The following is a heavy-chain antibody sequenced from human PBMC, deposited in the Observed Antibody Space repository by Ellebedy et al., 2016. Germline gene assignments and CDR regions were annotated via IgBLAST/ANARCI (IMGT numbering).Heavy chain of an antibody. CDR1: GGTFSSYA. J-gene: IGHJ6*02. D-gene: IGHD5-12*01. V-gene: IGHV1-69*13. CDR2: IIPIFGTA. CDR3: ARDNGYGDADHYYYYYGMDV. Sequence: SVKVSXXASGGTFSSYAISWVRQAPGQGLEWMGGIIPIFGTANYAQKFQGRVTITADESTSTAYMELSSLRSEDTAVYYCARDNGYGDADHYYYYYGMDVWGQGTTVTVSS.